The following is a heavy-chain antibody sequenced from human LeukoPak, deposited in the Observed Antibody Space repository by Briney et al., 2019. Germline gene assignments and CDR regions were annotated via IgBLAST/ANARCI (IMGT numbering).Heavy chain of an antibody. Sequence: GGSLRLSCAASGFTFSSYAMSWVRQAPGKGLEWVSAISGSGGSTYYADSVKGRFTISRDNSKNTLYLQMNSLRAEDTAVYYCARDWEVEGSGLYWGQGTLVTVSS. J-gene: IGHJ4*02. CDR3: ARDWEVEGSGLY. D-gene: IGHD6-19*01. CDR2: ISGSGGST. CDR1: GFTFSSYA. V-gene: IGHV3-23*01.